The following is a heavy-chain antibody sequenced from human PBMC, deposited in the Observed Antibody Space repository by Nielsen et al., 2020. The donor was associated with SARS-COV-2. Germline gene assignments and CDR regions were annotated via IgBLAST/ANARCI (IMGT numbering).Heavy chain of an antibody. CDR2: ISSSSSYI. J-gene: IGHJ6*02. CDR1: GFTFSSYE. V-gene: IGHV3-21*01. D-gene: IGHD3-3*01. CDR3: ARDRQVYDFWSGYWGDYYYYYGMDV. Sequence: GESLKISCAASGFTFSSYEMNWVRQAPGKGLEWVSSISSSSSYIYYADSVKGRFTISRDNAKNSLYLQMNSLRAEDTAVYYCARDRQVYDFWSGYWGDYYYYYGMDVWGQGTTVTVSS.